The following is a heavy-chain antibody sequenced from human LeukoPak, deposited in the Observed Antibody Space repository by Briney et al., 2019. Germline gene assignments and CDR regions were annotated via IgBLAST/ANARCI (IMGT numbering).Heavy chain of an antibody. CDR2: INPNSGGT. V-gene: IGHV1-2*02. J-gene: IGHJ4*02. CDR3: AREGYSYAERDTVFFDY. D-gene: IGHD5-18*01. Sequence: ASVKVSCKASGYTFTSYGISWVRQAPGQGLEWMGWINPNSGGTNYAQKFQGRVTMTRDTSISTAYMELSRLRSDDTAVYYCAREGYSYAERDTVFFDYWGQGTLVTVSS. CDR1: GYTFTSYG.